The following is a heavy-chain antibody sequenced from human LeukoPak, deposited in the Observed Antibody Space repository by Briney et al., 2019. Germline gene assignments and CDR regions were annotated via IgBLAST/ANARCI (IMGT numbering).Heavy chain of an antibody. CDR1: GGTFSSYA. CDR3: ARAPVEMAPVDFSYYYSYMDV. CDR2: IIPIFGTA. J-gene: IGHJ6*03. D-gene: IGHD5-24*01. Sequence: SVKVSCKASGGTFSSYAISWVRQAPGQGLEWMGGIIPIFGTANYAQKFQGRVTITTDESTSTAYMELSSLRSEDTAVYYCARAPVEMAPVDFSYYYSYMDVWGKGTTVTVSS. V-gene: IGHV1-69*05.